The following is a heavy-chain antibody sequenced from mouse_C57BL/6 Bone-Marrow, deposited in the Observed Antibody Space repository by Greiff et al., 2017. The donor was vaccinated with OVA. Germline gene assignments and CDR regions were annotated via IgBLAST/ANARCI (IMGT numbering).Heavy chain of an antibody. V-gene: IGHV14-3*01. D-gene: IGHD1-1*01. Sequence: EVQLVESVAELVRPGASVKLSCTASGFNIKNTYMHWVKQRPEQGLEWIGRIDPANDNTTYAPKFQGKATMTADTSSNTAYLQLSSLSSEDTAVYCCARGNFGSSFYAIDYWGQGTSVTVSS. CDR1: GFNIKNTY. J-gene: IGHJ4*01. CDR2: IDPANDNT. CDR3: ARGNFGSSFYAIDY.